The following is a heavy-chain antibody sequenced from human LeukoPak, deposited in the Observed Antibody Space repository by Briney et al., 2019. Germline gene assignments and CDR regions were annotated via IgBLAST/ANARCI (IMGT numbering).Heavy chain of an antibody. CDR3: ARDGYSGYDNLLVYFDY. Sequence: PSETLSLTCAVSGVSISRGGYAWNWIRQPPGKGLEWIAYIYHSGTTYYNPSLKSRVTISVDTSKNQFSLKLSSVTAADTAVYYCARDGYSGYDNLLVYFDYWGQGTLVTVSS. CDR2: IYHSGTT. V-gene: IGHV4-61*08. D-gene: IGHD5-12*01. CDR1: GVSISRGGYA. J-gene: IGHJ4*02.